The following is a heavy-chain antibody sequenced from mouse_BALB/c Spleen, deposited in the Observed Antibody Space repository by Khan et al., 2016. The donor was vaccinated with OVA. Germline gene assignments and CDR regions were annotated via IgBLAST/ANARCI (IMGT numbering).Heavy chain of an antibody. CDR3: ANGNYGWFAY. J-gene: IGHJ3*01. V-gene: IGHV5-9-1*01. CDR1: GFTFSSFV. CDR2: ISSAGTYT. Sequence: EVELVESGGGLVKPGGSLKLSCAASGFTFSSFVMSWVRQTPEKRLEWVATISSAGTYTYFPDSVKGRFTISRDNAKNTLYLQMNSLRSEDTAMDYCANGNYGWFAYWGQGTLVTVSA. D-gene: IGHD2-1*01.